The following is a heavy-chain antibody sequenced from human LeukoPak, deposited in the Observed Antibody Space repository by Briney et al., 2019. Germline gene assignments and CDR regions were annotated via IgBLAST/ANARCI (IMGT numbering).Heavy chain of an antibody. Sequence: ASVKVSCKVSGYTLTELSMHWVRQAPGKGLEWMGGFDPEDGETIYAQKFQGRVTMTEDTSTDTAYMELSSLRSEDTAVYYCARLAGEQWLVRSQPESYYMDVWGKGTTVTISS. J-gene: IGHJ6*03. CDR3: ARLAGEQWLVRSQPESYYMDV. D-gene: IGHD6-19*01. CDR2: FDPEDGET. CDR1: GYTLTELS. V-gene: IGHV1-24*01.